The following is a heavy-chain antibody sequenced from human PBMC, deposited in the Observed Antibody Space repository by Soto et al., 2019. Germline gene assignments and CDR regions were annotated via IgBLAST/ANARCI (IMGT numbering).Heavy chain of an antibody. Sequence: QVQLVQSGAEVKKPGSSVKVSCKASGGTFSSYAISWVRQAPGQGLEWMGGIIPIFGTANYAQKFQGRVTITADESTSTAYMELSSLRSEDTAVYYCARDLGYYDSSGYYKTNKWFDPWGQGTLVTVSS. CDR2: IIPIFGTA. CDR3: ARDLGYYDSSGYYKTNKWFDP. D-gene: IGHD3-22*01. J-gene: IGHJ5*02. V-gene: IGHV1-69*01. CDR1: GGTFSSYA.